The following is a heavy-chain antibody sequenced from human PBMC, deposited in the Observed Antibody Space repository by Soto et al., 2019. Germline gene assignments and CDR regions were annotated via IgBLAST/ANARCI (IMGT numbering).Heavy chain of an antibody. V-gene: IGHV5-51*01. J-gene: IGHJ2*01. D-gene: IGHD4-17*01. Sequence: EVQLVQSGAEVKKPGASLKISCKGSGYSLTSYWIGWVRQMPGKGLECMGFIYPGYSDTRYSPSFQGQVTISADKSIRTASRQWSSLKASDTAMYYCARSGEHWYFDLWGSGTLVTVSS. CDR1: GYSLTSYW. CDR3: ARSGEHWYFDL. CDR2: IYPGYSDT.